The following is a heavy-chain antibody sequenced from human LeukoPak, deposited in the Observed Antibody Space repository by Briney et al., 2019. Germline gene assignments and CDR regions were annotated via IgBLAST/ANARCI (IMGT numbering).Heavy chain of an antibody. Sequence: GGSLRLSCGVSEFPFSKAWMSWVRQAPGKGLEWVGRIKSKTDGGTTDYAAPVKGRFTISRDDSKNTLYLQMNSLKTEDTAVYYCARGTYCGSDCYSFEYWGQGTLVTVSS. CDR3: ARGTYCGSDCYSFEY. J-gene: IGHJ4*02. CDR1: EFPFSKAW. CDR2: IKSKTDGGTT. D-gene: IGHD2-21*01. V-gene: IGHV3-15*01.